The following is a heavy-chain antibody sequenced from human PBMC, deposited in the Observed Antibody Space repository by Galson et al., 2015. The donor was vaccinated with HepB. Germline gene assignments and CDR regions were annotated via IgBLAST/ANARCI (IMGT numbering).Heavy chain of an antibody. CDR3: AKGEYDFWSGYYTRWYYYYYMDV. J-gene: IGHJ6*03. CDR2: ISGSGGST. D-gene: IGHD3-3*01. CDR1: GFTFSSYA. Sequence: SLRLSCAASGFTFSSYAMSWVRQAPGKGLEWVSAISGSGGSTYYADSVKGRFTISRDNSKNTLYLQMNSLRAEDTAVYYCAKGEYDFWSGYYTRWYYYYYMDVWGKGTTVTVSS. V-gene: IGHV3-23*01.